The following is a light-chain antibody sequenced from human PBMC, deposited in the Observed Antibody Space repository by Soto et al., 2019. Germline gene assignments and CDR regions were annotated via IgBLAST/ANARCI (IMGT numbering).Light chain of an antibody. CDR2: EVT. CDR1: SSDVGGYGY. V-gene: IGLV2-8*01. CDR3: SSYAGGNTVV. Sequence: QSALTQPPSASGSPGQSVTISCSGTSSDVGGYGYVSWYQQRPGEAPKLMIYEVTQRPSGVPDRFSGSKSGITASLTVSGLQDDDEADYYCSSYAGGNTVVFGGGTKLTVL. J-gene: IGLJ2*01.